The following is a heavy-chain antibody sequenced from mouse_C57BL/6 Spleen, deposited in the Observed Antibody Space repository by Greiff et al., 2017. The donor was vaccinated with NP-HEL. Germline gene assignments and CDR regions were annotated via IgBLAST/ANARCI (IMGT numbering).Heavy chain of an antibody. Sequence: EVQVVESGPGLVKPSQSLSLTCSVTGYSITSGYYWNWIRQFPGNKLEWMGYISYDGSNNYNPSLKNRISITRDTSKNQFFLKLNSVTTEDTATYYCARAWGDYDMAYWGQGTLVTVSA. CDR3: ARAWGDYDMAY. J-gene: IGHJ3*01. D-gene: IGHD2-4*01. CDR1: GYSITSGYY. CDR2: ISYDGSN. V-gene: IGHV3-6*01.